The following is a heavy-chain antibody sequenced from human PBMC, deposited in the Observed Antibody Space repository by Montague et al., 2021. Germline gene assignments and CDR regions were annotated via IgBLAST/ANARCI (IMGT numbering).Heavy chain of an antibody. J-gene: IGHJ4*02. V-gene: IGHV3-66*01. CDR1: GFTVRSNY. CDR3: ARGGWQLSFDY. Sequence: SLRLSCAASGFTVRSNYMSRVRQAPGKGLEWVSIIYSDNSTYYADSVKGRFTILRDNSKNTLYLQINSLRAEDTAVFYCARGGWQLSFDYWGQGTLVTASS. D-gene: IGHD6-13*01. CDR2: IYSDNST.